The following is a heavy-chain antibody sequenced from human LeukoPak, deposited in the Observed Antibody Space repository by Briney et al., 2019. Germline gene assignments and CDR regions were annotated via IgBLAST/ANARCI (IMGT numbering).Heavy chain of an antibody. CDR2: ISGSGDKR. CDR3: AKPARTDYADY. V-gene: IGHV3-23*01. D-gene: IGHD1-14*01. Sequence: GSLRLSCAASGFTFSSYAMNWVRQVPGKGLEWVSSISGSGDKRYYADSVKGRFTISRDNSKNTLYLQMNSLRAEDTAVYYCAKPARTDYADYWGQGTQVTVSS. J-gene: IGHJ4*02. CDR1: GFTFSSYA.